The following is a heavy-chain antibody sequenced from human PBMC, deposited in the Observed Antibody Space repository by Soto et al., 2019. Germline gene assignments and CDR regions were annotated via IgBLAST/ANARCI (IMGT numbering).Heavy chain of an antibody. V-gene: IGHV4-4*02. CDR1: GDSMSISNW. CDR3: ARSEATVLDS. CDR2: AHHSGRT. J-gene: IGHJ4*02. D-gene: IGHD4-17*01. Sequence: QVQLQESGPGLVKPSGTLSLTCTVSGDSMSISNWWNWVRQPPGKGLEWIGEAHHSGRTNYNPSLKTRVTISVDKSKNQFSLKLNSVTAADKAVYYCARSEATVLDSWGQGTLVTVSS.